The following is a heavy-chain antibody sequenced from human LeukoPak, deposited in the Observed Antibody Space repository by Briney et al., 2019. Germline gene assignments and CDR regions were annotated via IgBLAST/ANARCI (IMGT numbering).Heavy chain of an antibody. D-gene: IGHD4-17*01. J-gene: IGHJ3*02. CDR2: ISGSGGST. Sequence: GGSLRLSCTASGFTFSSYAMSWVRRAPGKGLEWVSAISGSGGSTYYADSVKGRFTISRDNSKNTLYLQMNSLRAEDTAVYYCAKDSTTVTTFDAFDIWGQGTMVTVSS. CDR1: GFTFSSYA. V-gene: IGHV3-23*01. CDR3: AKDSTTVTTFDAFDI.